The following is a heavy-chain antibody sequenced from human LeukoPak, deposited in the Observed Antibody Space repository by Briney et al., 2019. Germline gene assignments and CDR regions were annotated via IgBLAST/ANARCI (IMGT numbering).Heavy chain of an antibody. Sequence: GGSLRLSCAASGFTFSSYAMHWVRQAPGKGLEWVAVISYDGSNRYYAESVKGRFTISRDNSKNTLFLQLNSLRAEDMALYYCARVHFYDSSGHDLPDYWGQGTLVTVSS. J-gene: IGHJ4*02. CDR1: GFTFSSYA. CDR3: ARVHFYDSSGHDLPDY. CDR2: ISYDGSNR. V-gene: IGHV3-30-3*01. D-gene: IGHD3-22*01.